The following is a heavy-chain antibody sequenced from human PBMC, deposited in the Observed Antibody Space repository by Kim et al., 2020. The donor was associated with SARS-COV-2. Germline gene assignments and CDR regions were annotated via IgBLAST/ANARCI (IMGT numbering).Heavy chain of an antibody. J-gene: IGHJ4*02. CDR2: IKQDGTEK. V-gene: IGHV3-7*03. Sequence: LSLTCAASGFTFSDFWMTWVRQAPGKGLEWVANIKQDGTEKFYVVSVKGRFTISRDNAENSLYLQMNNLRAEDTAIYYCVKVSIAALGADYWGQGTLVTVSS. CDR1: GFTFSDFW. CDR3: VKVSIAALGADY. D-gene: IGHD2-21*01.